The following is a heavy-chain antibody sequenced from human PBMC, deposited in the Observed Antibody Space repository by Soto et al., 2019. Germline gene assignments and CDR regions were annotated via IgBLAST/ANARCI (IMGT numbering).Heavy chain of an antibody. J-gene: IGHJ4*02. CDR2: MNPSNGNA. CDR3: ARHSRPYDYVWGSYRSIGYYFDY. D-gene: IGHD3-16*02. CDR1: GDTFTKYD. V-gene: IGHV1-8*01. Sequence: ASVKVSCKASGDTFTKYDINWVRQATGQGLEWMGWMNPSNGNAGYAQNFRGRVTMTTNTSITTAYMELSSLRSEDTAVYYCARHSRPYDYVWGSYRSIGYYFDYWGQGTLVTVSS.